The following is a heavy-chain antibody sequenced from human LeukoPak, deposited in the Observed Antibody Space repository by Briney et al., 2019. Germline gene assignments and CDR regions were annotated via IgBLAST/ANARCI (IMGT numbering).Heavy chain of an antibody. D-gene: IGHD3-22*01. V-gene: IGHV3-66*02. CDR1: GFTFSDYY. CDR3: ARDRYDSSGYYLAFDY. CDR2: IYSGGST. Sequence: GGSLRLSCAASGFTFSDYYMSWVRQAPGKGLEWVSVIYSGGSTYYADSVKGRFTISRDNSKNTLYLQMNSLRAEDTAVYYCARDRYDSSGYYLAFDYWGQGTLVTVSS. J-gene: IGHJ4*02.